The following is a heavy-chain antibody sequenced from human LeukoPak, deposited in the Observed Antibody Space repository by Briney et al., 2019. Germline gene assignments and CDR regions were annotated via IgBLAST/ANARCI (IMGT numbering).Heavy chain of an antibody. D-gene: IGHD4-11*01. J-gene: IGHJ4*02. V-gene: IGHV3-48*01. CDR3: ARDQAYSFDY. CDR1: GFTFSAYS. CDR2: IGSSSSPI. Sequence: GGSLRLSCAAPGFTFSAYSMSWVRQAPEKGLEWGSYIGSSSSPIYYADSVKGRFTISRDNAKNSLYLQMDSLRAEDTAVYYCARDQAYSFDYWGQGTLVTVSS.